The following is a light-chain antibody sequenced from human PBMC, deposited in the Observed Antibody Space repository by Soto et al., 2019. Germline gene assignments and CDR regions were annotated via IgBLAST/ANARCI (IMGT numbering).Light chain of an antibody. CDR2: AAS. CDR3: QQRYNWPPT. V-gene: IGKV3-11*01. CDR1: QYVSSF. J-gene: IGKJ1*01. Sequence: EIVLTQSPATLSLSPGERATLSCRASQYVSSFLAWYQQKAGQAPRLLIYAASHRATGIPARFSGSGSGTDFTLTINSLAPEDFALYYCQQRYNWPPTFGQGTKVDIK.